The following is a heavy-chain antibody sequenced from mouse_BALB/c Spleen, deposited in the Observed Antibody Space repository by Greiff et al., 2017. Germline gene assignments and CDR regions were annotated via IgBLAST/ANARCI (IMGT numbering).Heavy chain of an antibody. J-gene: IGHJ2*01. CDR3: ARALLLGEYYFDY. Sequence: EVKLVESGGGLVQPGGSRKLSCAASGFTFSSYTMSWVRQTPEKRLEWVAYISNGGGSTYYPDTVKGRFTISRDNAKNTLYLQMSSLKSEDTAMYYCARALLLGEYYFDYWGQGTTLTVSS. D-gene: IGHD1-1*01. CDR2: ISNGGGST. V-gene: IGHV5-12-2*01. CDR1: GFTFSSYT.